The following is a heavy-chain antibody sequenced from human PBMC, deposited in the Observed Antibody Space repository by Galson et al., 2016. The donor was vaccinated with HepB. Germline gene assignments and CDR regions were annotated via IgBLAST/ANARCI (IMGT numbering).Heavy chain of an antibody. J-gene: IGHJ4*02. CDR1: GLTFSNYW. V-gene: IGHV3-7*04. CDR2: IKKDGSEK. CDR3: AGSSGWTFGY. Sequence: SLRLSCAASGLTFSNYWMNWVRQGPGKGLEWVANIKKDGSEKYYGDSVKGRFIISRDNAKNSLYLQMNSLRTEDTAVYYCAGSSGWTFGYWGQGTLVTVPS. D-gene: IGHD6-19*01.